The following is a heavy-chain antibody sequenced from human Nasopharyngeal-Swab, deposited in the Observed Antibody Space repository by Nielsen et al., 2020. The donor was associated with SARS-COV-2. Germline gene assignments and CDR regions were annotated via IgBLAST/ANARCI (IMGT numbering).Heavy chain of an antibody. D-gene: IGHD6-19*01. J-gene: IGHJ5*02. V-gene: IGHV1-2*06. CDR2: INPNSGGT. CDR3: ARVLYSSGGWFDP. Sequence: SVKVSCKASGYTFPGYYMHWVRQAPGKGLEWMGRINPNSGGTNYAQKFQGRVTMTRDTSISTAYMELSRLRSDDTAVYYCARVLYSSGGWFDPWGQGTLVTVSS. CDR1: GYTFPGYY.